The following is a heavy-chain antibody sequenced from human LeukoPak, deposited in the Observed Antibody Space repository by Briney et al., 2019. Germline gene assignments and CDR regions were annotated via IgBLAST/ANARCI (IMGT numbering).Heavy chain of an antibody. J-gene: IGHJ6*02. CDR1: GFSFSDYY. V-gene: IGHV3-11*06. CDR3: AGGHYGMDV. CDR2: ISTSSSDT. Sequence: GGSLRLSCAASGFSFSDYYMTWIRQAPGRGLECVSYISTSSSDTNYADSVKGRFTISRDNSKNSLYLQMNSLRAEDTAVYYCAGGHYGMDVWGQGTTVTVSS.